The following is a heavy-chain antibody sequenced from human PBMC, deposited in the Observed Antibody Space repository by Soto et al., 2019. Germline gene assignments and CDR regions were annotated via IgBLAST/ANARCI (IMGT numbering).Heavy chain of an antibody. Sequence: QVQLVESGGGVVQPGRSLRLSCAASGFTFSSYGMYWVRQTPGTGLEWVAVISYDGSNKYYADSVKGRFTISRDNSKNTLYLHMSILRAEDTAVDYWAKEWVYDSSGGSFDYWGQGTLVTVSS. CDR2: ISYDGSNK. CDR1: GFTFSSYG. J-gene: IGHJ4*02. V-gene: IGHV3-30*18. CDR3: AKEWVYDSSGGSFDY. D-gene: IGHD3-22*01.